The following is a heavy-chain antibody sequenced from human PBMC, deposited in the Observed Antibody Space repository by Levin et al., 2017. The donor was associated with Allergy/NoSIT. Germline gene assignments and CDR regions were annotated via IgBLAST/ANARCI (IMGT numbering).Heavy chain of an antibody. D-gene: IGHD3-10*01. CDR1: GYSFTSYW. CDR2: IYPGDSDT. CDR3: ASSYGSGSYYLNQGDDAFDI. V-gene: IGHV5-51*01. J-gene: IGHJ3*02. Sequence: PGESLKISCKGSGYSFTSYWIGWVRQMPGKGLEWMGIIYPGDSDTRYSPSFQGQVTISADKSISTAYLQWSSLKASDTAMYYCASSYGSGSYYLNQGDDAFDIWGQGTMVTVSS.